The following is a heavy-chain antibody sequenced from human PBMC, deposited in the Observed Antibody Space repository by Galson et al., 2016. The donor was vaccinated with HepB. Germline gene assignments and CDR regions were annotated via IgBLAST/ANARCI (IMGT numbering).Heavy chain of an antibody. V-gene: IGHV3-33*01. J-gene: IGHJ6*02. CDR1: GFTFSTYG. Sequence: SLRLSCAASGFTFSTYGMHWVRQAPGTGLEWVAVIWYDGAKIYYADSVKGRFTISRDNSKNTLYLQMNSRRAKDTAVYYCVRDMGTVKYYYGMDVWGQGTTVTVSS. D-gene: IGHD5-18*01. CDR3: VRDMGTVKYYYGMDV. CDR2: IWYDGAKI.